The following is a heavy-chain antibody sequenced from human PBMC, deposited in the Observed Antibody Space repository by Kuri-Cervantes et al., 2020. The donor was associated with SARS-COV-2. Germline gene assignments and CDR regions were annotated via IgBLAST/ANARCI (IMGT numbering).Heavy chain of an antibody. V-gene: IGHV4-61*02. D-gene: IGHD6-13*01. CDR2: IYTSGST. J-gene: IGHJ6*03. CDR1: GGSISSSSYY. CDR3: AREGRSSTSWSVYSSSWYSYYYYYMDV. Sequence: SETLSLTCTVSGGSISSSSYYWGWIRQPAGKGLEWIGRIYTSGSTNYNPSLKSRVTMSVDTSKNQFSLKLSSVTAADTAVYYCAREGRSSTSWSVYSSSWYSYYYYYMDVWGKGTTVTVSS.